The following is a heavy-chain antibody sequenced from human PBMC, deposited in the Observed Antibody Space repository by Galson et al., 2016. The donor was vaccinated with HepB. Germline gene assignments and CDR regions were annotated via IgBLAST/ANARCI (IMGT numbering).Heavy chain of an antibody. CDR1: GFTFSSYA. J-gene: IGHJ4*02. D-gene: IGHD6-13*01. CDR3: AKDVVIAAAGTYFDY. Sequence: SLRLSCAVSGFTFSSYAMSWVRQAPGKGLEWVSAISNTGGSTYYADSVKGRFTISRDYSRNTLYLQMNSLRAEDTAVYYCAKDVVIAAAGTYFDYWGQGTLVTVSS. CDR2: ISNTGGST. V-gene: IGHV3-23*01.